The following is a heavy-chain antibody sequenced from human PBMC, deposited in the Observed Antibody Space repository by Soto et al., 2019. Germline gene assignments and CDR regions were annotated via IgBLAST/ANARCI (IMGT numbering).Heavy chain of an antibody. D-gene: IGHD6-13*01. Sequence: SETLSLTCTVSGGSISSYYWSWIRQPPGKGLDWIGNIFYSGTTNYNPSLKSRVTISVDTSKNHFSLKLSSVTAADTAVYYCARRYSSAFDIWGQGTMVTVSS. CDR1: GGSISSYY. J-gene: IGHJ3*02. V-gene: IGHV4-59*08. CDR2: IFYSGTT. CDR3: ARRYSSAFDI.